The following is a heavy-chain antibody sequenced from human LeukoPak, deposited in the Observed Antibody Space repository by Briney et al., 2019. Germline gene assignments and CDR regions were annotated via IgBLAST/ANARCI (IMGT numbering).Heavy chain of an antibody. CDR2: IKQDGSEK. V-gene: IGHV3-7*01. D-gene: IGHD6-6*01. Sequence: GGSLRLSCAVSGFSFSSYWMSWVRQAPRKGLEWVANIKQDGSEKYYVDSVKGRFTISRDNAKNSLYLQMGSLRAEDMAVYYCAREASIVVRCSDYWGQGTLVTVSS. CDR3: AREASIVVRCSDY. CDR1: GFSFSSYW. J-gene: IGHJ4*02.